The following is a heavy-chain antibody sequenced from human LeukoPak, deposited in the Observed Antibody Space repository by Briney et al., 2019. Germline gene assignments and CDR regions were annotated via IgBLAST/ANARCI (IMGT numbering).Heavy chain of an antibody. J-gene: IGHJ4*02. CDR3: ARSDGGSGFDY. CDR1: GYTFTTYA. CDR2: SSAGNGNT. V-gene: IGHV1-3*02. D-gene: IGHD5-24*01. Sequence: ASVKVSCKASGYTFTTYAMHWVRQAPGQRLEWMGWSSAGNGNTKYSQEFQGRVTITRDTSASTAYMELSSLTSEDMAVYYCARSDGGSGFDYWGQGTLVTVSS.